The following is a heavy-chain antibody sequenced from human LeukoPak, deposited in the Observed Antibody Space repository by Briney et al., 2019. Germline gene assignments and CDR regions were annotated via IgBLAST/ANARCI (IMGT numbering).Heavy chain of an antibody. CDR3: ARDPHLLHAFDI. CDR2: ISGSGGST. Sequence: QPGGSLRLSCAASGFTFSSYAMSWVRQAPGKGLEWVSAISGSGGSTYYADSVKGRFTISRDDAKNTLYLQMNSLRAEDTAVYYCARDPHLLHAFDIWGQGTMVTVSS. D-gene: IGHD2-21*01. CDR1: GFTFSSYA. J-gene: IGHJ3*02. V-gene: IGHV3-23*01.